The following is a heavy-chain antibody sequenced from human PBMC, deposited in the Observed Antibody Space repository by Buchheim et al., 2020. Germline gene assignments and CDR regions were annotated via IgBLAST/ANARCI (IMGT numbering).Heavy chain of an antibody. D-gene: IGHD3-3*01. Sequence: EVQLLESGGGLVQTGGSLRLSCAASGFTFSSYAMRWVRQAPGKGLEWVSGISGSGGSTYFADSVKGRFTISRDNSKNTLYLQMNSLRAEDTAVYYCAKATIFGVVNYGMDVWGQGTT. J-gene: IGHJ6*02. CDR3: AKATIFGVVNYGMDV. CDR2: ISGSGGST. CDR1: GFTFSSYA. V-gene: IGHV3-23*01.